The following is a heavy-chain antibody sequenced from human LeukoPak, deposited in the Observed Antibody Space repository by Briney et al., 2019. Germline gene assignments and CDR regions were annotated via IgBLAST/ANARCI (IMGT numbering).Heavy chain of an antibody. CDR2: ISGSVGST. CDR3: AKDYASDMATAPFDY. Sequence: GGSLRLSCAASGFTFSNYAMSWVRQAPGKGLEWVSVISGSVGSTYYADSVKGRFTISRDNSKNTLYLQMNSLRAEDTAVYYCAKDYASDMATAPFDYWGQGTLVTVSS. CDR1: GFTFSNYA. D-gene: IGHD5-24*01. J-gene: IGHJ4*02. V-gene: IGHV3-23*01.